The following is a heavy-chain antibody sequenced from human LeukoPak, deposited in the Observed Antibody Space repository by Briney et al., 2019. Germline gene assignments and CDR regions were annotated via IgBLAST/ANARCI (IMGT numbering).Heavy chain of an antibody. CDR3: AKGDYYGSGSQYYFDY. J-gene: IGHJ4*02. CDR1: GFTFSSFG. CDR2: IWYDGSTK. D-gene: IGHD3-10*01. Sequence: QTGGSLRLSCAASGFTFSSFGMHWVRQSPGKGLEWVAVIWYDGSTKVYADSVKGRFTISRDNSKNTLYLQMNSLRAEDTAVYYCAKGDYYGSGSQYYFDYWGQGTLVTVSS. V-gene: IGHV3-33*06.